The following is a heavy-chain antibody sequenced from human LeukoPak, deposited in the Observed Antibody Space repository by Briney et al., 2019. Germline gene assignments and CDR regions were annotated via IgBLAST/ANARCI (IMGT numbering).Heavy chain of an antibody. CDR2: IIPILGIA. CDR1: GGTFSSYA. D-gene: IGHD5-18*01. Sequence: ASVTVSCTASGGTFSSYAISWVRQAPGQGLEWMGRIIPILGIANYAQKFQGRVTITADKSTSTAYMELSSLRSEDTAVYYCARDDGYSYGRPDYWGQGTLVTVSS. CDR3: ARDDGYSYGRPDY. J-gene: IGHJ4*02. V-gene: IGHV1-69*04.